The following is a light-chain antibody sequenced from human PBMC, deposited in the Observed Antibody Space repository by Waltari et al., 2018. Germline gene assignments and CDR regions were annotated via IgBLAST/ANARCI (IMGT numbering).Light chain of an antibody. CDR1: QGINTY. J-gene: IGKJ2*01. CDR2: AAS. Sequence: QLTQSPSSLSAAVGDRVTITCRASQGINTYLAWYQHKPGKAPKLLIYAASTLQSGVPSRFSGSGSGTDFTLTISSLQPEDFATYYCQQLNTYPRTFGQGTKLEI. CDR3: QQLNTYPRT. V-gene: IGKV1-9*01.